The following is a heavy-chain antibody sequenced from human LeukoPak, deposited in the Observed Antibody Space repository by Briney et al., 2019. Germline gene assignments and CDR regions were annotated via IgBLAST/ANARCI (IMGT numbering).Heavy chain of an antibody. V-gene: IGHV3-21*01. CDR3: ARAIRGYSSSWYEWFDP. D-gene: IGHD6-13*01. J-gene: IGHJ5*02. Sequence: GGSLRLSCAASGFTFSSYSMNWIRQAPGEGLEWVSSISSSSSYIYYADSVKGRFTISRDNAKNSLYLQMNSLRAEDTAVYYCARAIRGYSSSWYEWFDPWGQGTLVTVSS. CDR2: ISSSSSYI. CDR1: GFTFSSYS.